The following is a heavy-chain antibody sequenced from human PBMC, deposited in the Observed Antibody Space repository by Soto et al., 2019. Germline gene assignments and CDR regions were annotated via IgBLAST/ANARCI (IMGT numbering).Heavy chain of an antibody. D-gene: IGHD2-21*02. Sequence: QVQLVQSGAEVKKPGSSVKVSCKASGGTFSRSPISWVRQAPGQGLEWMGGIIPIFGTGNFAQKVQGRVTITADVSTSTAYLELSSLRSEDTAVYYCAREGTRVVTPSCAFDSWGQGTMVTVSS. J-gene: IGHJ3*02. CDR3: AREGTRVVTPSCAFDS. V-gene: IGHV1-69*01. CDR2: IIPIFGTG. CDR1: GGTFSRSP.